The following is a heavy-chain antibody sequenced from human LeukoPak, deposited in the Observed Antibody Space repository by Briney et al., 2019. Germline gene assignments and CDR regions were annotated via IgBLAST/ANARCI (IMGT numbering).Heavy chain of an antibody. V-gene: IGHV3-66*01. CDR3: AREGFGEGIYGMDV. CDR2: IYSGGST. D-gene: IGHD3-10*01. CDR1: GFTVSSNY. Sequence: GGSLRLSCAASGFTVSSNYMSWVRQAPGKGLEWVSVIYSGGSTYYADPVKGRFTISRDNSKNTLYLQMNSLRAEDTAVYYCAREGFGEGIYGMDVWGQGTTVTVSS. J-gene: IGHJ6*02.